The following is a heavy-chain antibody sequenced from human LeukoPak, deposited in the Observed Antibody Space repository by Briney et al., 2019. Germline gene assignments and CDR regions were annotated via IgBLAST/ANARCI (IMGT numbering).Heavy chain of an antibody. CDR2: ISGNSGST. V-gene: IGHV3-23*01. CDR1: GFTFSSYA. CDR3: AKDRSGGGVDWFDP. Sequence: PGGSLRLSCAASGFTFSSYAMSWARQAPGKGLEWVSAISGNSGSTYYADSVKGRFTISRDNSKNTLYLQMNSLRAEDTAVYYCAKDRSGGGVDWFDPWGQGTLVTVSS. J-gene: IGHJ5*02. D-gene: IGHD3-16*01.